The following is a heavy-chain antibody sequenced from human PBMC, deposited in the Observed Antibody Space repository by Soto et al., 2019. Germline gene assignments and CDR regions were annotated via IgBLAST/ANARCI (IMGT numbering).Heavy chain of an antibody. Sequence: GWSLRLSCAASGFTFSSYGMHWVRQAPGKGLEWVAVIWYDGTNKFYADSVKGRFTISRDNSKDTLYLQMNRLRAEDTAVYYCARDQNSGSSRYYPPPSDFDIWGQGTMVTVSS. CDR2: IWYDGTNK. CDR3: ARDQNSGSSRYYPPPSDFDI. CDR1: GFTFSSYG. J-gene: IGHJ3*02. D-gene: IGHD3-22*01. V-gene: IGHV3-33*01.